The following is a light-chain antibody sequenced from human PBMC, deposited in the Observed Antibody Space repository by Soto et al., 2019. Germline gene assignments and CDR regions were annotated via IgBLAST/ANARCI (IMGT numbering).Light chain of an antibody. V-gene: IGLV1-44*01. J-gene: IGLJ3*02. CDR3: AAWDDDLNGWL. CDR2: SND. CDR1: SSNIVNNP. Sequence: QPVLSQPPSASGTPGQRVTISCSGGSSNIVNNPVNWYQQVPGTPPKLLIYSNDQRPSGVPDRLSGSKSGTSASLAISGLQSEDEADYYCAAWDDDLNGWLFGGGTKVTVL.